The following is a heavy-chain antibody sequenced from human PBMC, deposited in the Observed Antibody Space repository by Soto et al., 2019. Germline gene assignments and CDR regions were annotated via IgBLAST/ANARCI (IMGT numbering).Heavy chain of an antibody. J-gene: IGHJ6*02. CDR3: ACVAPTIFGAQFHQNLVDV. D-gene: IGHD3-3*01. V-gene: IGHV3-11*06. CDR2: ISSSGTYT. CDR1: GFKFPDYH. Sequence: QVQLVQSGGGLVEPGGSLRLSCAASGFKFPDYHMTWIRQAQGKGPEWISYISSSGTYTTYTDSVKGRFTVSRDNTKSSLYLQMNSLTGEDTAVYYCACVAPTIFGAQFHQNLVDVWGQGNTVTVAS.